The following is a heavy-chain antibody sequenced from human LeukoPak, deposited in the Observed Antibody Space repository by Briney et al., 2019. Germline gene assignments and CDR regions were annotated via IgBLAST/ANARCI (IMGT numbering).Heavy chain of an antibody. J-gene: IGHJ3*02. V-gene: IGHV3-48*04. CDR1: GFTFSSYS. D-gene: IGHD3-10*01. CDR3: AREPTRELWFGAAFDI. CDR2: ISSSSSTI. Sequence: PGGSLRLSCAASGFTFSSYSMNGVRQAPGKGLEWVSYISSSSSTIYYADSVKGRFTISRDNAKNSLYLQMNSLRAEDTAVYYRAREPTRELWFGAAFDIWGQGTMVTVSS.